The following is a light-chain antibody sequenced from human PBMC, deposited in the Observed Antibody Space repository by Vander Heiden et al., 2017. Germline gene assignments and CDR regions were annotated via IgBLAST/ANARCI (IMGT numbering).Light chain of an antibody. CDR3: QQSVSIPWT. J-gene: IGKJ1*01. CDR2: AAS. V-gene: IGKV1-39*01. CDR1: QSITTY. Sequence: DIQMTQSPSSLSASVGDRVTITCRASQSITTYLNWYQQKPGKAPKLLICAASSLQSGVPSRFSGSGFGTDFTLTISRLHPEDFATYYCQQSVSIPWTFGQGTKVEIK.